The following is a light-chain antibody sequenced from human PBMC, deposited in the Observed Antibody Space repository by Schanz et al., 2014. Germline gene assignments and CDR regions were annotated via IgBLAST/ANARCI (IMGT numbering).Light chain of an antibody. V-gene: IGKV3-15*01. CDR2: GAS. CDR1: QDVSTY. CDR3: QQYNNWPWT. Sequence: DIVLTQSPGTLSLSPGERGTLSCRASQDVSTYVAWYQQKPGQAPRLLIYGASTRATGIPARFSGSGSGTEFTLTISSLQSEDFAVYYCQQYNNWPWTFGQGTKVEIK. J-gene: IGKJ1*01.